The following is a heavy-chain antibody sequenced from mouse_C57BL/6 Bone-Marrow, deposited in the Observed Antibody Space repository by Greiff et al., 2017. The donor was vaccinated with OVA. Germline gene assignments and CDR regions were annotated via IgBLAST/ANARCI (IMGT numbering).Heavy chain of an antibody. CDR3: ARQTTTVVATNFDV. Sequence: EVQRVESGGDLVKPGGSLKLSCAASGFTFSSYGMSWVRQTPDKRLEWVATISSGGSYTYYPDSVKGRFTISRDNAKNTLYLQMSSLKSEDTAMYYCARQTTTVVATNFDVWGTGTTVTVSS. D-gene: IGHD1-1*01. V-gene: IGHV5-6*01. CDR2: ISSGGSYT. J-gene: IGHJ1*03. CDR1: GFTFSSYG.